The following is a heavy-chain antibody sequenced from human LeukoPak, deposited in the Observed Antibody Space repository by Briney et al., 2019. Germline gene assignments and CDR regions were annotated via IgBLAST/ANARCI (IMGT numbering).Heavy chain of an antibody. J-gene: IGHJ6*03. CDR2: IYSGGST. D-gene: IGHD3-3*01. CDR3: AKKSGYYNYYYYYMDV. Sequence: GGSLRLSCAASGFTVSPNYMSWVRQAPGKGLEWVSVIYSGGSTYYADSVKGRFTISRDNSKNTLYLQMNSLRAEDTAVYYCAKKSGYYNYYYYYMDVWGKGTTVTVSS. V-gene: IGHV3-66*01. CDR1: GFTVSPNY.